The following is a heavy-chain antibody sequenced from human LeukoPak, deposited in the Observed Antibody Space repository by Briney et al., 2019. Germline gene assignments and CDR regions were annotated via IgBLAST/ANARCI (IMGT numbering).Heavy chain of an antibody. Sequence: GGSLRLSCAASGFTFSSYSMNWVRQAPGKGLEWVSYISSSSSTIYYADSVKGRFTISRDNAKNSLSLQMNSLRAEDTAVYFCARGGPLIDCWGQGTLVTVSS. CDR2: ISSSSSTI. CDR1: GFTFSSYS. J-gene: IGHJ4*02. V-gene: IGHV3-48*04. CDR3: ARGGPLIDC.